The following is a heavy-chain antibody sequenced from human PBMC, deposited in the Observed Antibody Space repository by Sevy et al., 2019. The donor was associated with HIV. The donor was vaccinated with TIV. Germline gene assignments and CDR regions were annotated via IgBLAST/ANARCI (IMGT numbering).Heavy chain of an antibody. CDR1: GYIFSDYY. V-gene: IGHV1-2*02. CDR3: ARLTTQPTSDLYGLDV. CDR2: INSDSGVT. J-gene: IGHJ6*02. D-gene: IGHD4-17*01. Sequence: ASVKVSCKASGYIFSDYYIHWVRQAPGQGLEWMAWINSDSGVTNYAQRFQGEVTVTRDTSLRTAYLELTNPKSNDTAIYYCARLTTQPTSDLYGLDVWGQGTTVTVSS.